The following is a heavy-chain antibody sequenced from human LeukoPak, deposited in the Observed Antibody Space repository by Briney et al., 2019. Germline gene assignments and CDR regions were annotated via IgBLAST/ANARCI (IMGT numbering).Heavy chain of an antibody. CDR2: MNPNSGNT. J-gene: IGHJ6*02. CDR3: ARDSSSSWYGYYYYGMDV. CDR1: GYTFTSYD. Sequence: ASLKVSCKASGYTFTSYDIKWVRQATGQGLEWMGWMNPNSGNTGYAQKFQGRVTMTRNTSISTAYMELSSLRSDDTAVYYCARDSSSSWYGYYYYGMDVWSQGTTVTVSS. V-gene: IGHV1-8*01. D-gene: IGHD6-13*01.